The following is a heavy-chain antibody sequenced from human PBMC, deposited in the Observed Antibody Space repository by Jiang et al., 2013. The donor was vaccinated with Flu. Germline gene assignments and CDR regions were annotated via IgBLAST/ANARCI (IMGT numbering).Heavy chain of an antibody. D-gene: IGHD6-19*01. CDR3: ATMPRGGWYLEWYFDL. V-gene: IGHV4-39*01. CDR2: IYYSGST. Sequence: LEWIGSIYYSGSTYYNPSLKSRVTISVDTSKNQFSLKLSSVTAADTAVYYCATMPRGGWYLEWYFDLWGRGTLVTVSS. J-gene: IGHJ2*01.